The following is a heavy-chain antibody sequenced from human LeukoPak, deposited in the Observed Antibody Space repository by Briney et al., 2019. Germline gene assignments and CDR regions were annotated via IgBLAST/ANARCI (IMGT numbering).Heavy chain of an antibody. CDR2: TSYDGNIK. CDR1: GFTFSSYG. V-gene: IGHV3-30*19. J-gene: IGHJ4*02. D-gene: IGHD4-11*01. CDR3: ARADNSKWHNFDY. Sequence: GGSLRLSCAASGFTFSSYGMHWVRQAPGKGLEWVAVTSYDGNIKYYADSVRGRFTISRDNSKNTLYLQMNSLRLEDAAVYYCARADNSKWHNFDYWGQGTLVTVSS.